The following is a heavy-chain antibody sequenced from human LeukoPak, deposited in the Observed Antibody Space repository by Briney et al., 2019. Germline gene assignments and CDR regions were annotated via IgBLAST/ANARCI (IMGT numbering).Heavy chain of an antibody. D-gene: IGHD5-18*01. V-gene: IGHV3-21*01. J-gene: IGHJ3*02. CDR3: ARGRGYSYVPDDAFDI. Sequence: SGGSLRFSCAASGFTFSSYSMNWVRQAPGKGLEWVSSISSSSSYIYYADSVKGRFTISRDNAKNSLYLQMNSLRAEDTAVYYCARGRGYSYVPDDAFDIWGQGTMVTVSS. CDR2: ISSSSSYI. CDR1: GFTFSSYS.